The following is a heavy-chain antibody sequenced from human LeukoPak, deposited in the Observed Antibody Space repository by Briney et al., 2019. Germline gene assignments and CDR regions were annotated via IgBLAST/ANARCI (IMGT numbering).Heavy chain of an antibody. D-gene: IGHD1-26*01. Sequence: SGTLSLTCAVSGGSISSSKWWTWVRQPPGKELEWIGEIHHSGSTNDNPSLKSRVTISVDTSKNQFSLKLSSVTAADTAVYYCARSPGGATFDYWGQGTLVTVSS. CDR3: ARSPGGATFDY. CDR1: GGSISSSKW. V-gene: IGHV4-4*02. J-gene: IGHJ4*02. CDR2: IHHSGST.